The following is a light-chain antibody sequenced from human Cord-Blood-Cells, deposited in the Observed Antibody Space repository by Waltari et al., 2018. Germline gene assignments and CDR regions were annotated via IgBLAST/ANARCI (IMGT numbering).Light chain of an antibody. V-gene: IGKV1-5*03. J-gene: IGKJ1*01. CDR1: QRISSW. CDR3: QQYNSYSRT. CDR2: KAS. Sequence: DIQMTQSPSTLSASVGDRVTITCRASQRISSWLAWYQQKPGKAPKLLIYKASSLESGVPSRFSGSGSGTEFTLTISSLQPDDFATYCCQQYNSYSRTFGQGTKVEIK.